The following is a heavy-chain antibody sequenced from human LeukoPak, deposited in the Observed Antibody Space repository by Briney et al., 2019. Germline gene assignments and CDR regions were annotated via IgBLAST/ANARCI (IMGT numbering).Heavy chain of an antibody. V-gene: IGHV4-39*01. CDR3: ARHNGDYRY. Sequence: PSETLSLTCTVPGGSISSSSYYWGWIRQPPGKGLEWIGSIYYSGSTYYNPSLKSRVTISVDTSKNQFSLKLSSVTAADTAVYYCARHNGDYRYWGQGTLVTVSS. J-gene: IGHJ4*02. D-gene: IGHD4-17*01. CDR1: GGSISSSSYY. CDR2: IYYSGST.